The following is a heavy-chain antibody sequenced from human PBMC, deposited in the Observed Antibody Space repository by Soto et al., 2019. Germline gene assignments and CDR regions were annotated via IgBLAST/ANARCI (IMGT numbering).Heavy chain of an antibody. J-gene: IGHJ4*02. D-gene: IGHD2-2*01. CDR1: GYTFTSYA. V-gene: IGHV1-3*01. Sequence: ASVKVSCKASGYTFTSYAIHLVRQAPGQSLEWMGWINAGNGNTKYLQNFHGRVTITRETSASTVYMELSSPRSEDTAVYYCARVGGCSRNSCHATYQDYWGQGTLVTVS. CDR2: INAGNGNT. CDR3: ARVGGCSRNSCHATYQDY.